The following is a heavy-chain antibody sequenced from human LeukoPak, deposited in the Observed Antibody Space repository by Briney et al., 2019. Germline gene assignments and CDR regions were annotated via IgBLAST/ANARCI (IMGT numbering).Heavy chain of an antibody. J-gene: IGHJ4*02. Sequence: PGGSLRLSCAASGFTFSSYWMHWARQLPGKGLVWVSRISPTGSTTSYADSVKGRFTVSRDNAKNTLHLQVNNLRAEDTAVYYCARGPNSNWSGLDFWGQGTLLTVSS. CDR3: ARGPNSNWSGLDF. V-gene: IGHV3-74*01. CDR1: GFTFSSYW. D-gene: IGHD6-6*01. CDR2: ISPTGSTT.